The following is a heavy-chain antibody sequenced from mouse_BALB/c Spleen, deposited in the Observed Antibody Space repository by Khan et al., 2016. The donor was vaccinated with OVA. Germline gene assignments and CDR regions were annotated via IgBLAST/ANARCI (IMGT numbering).Heavy chain of an antibody. CDR3: ARVYGGDFDY. J-gene: IGHJ2*01. CDR1: GYSIPSDYA. Sequence: EVQLQESGPGLVKPSQSLSLTCTVTGYSIPSDYAWNWIRQFPGNKLEWMGFISYSGNTNYNPSLKSRISITRDTTKNQFFLQLNSVTTADTATYYCARVYGGDFDYWGQGTTLTVSS. CDR2: ISYSGNT. V-gene: IGHV3-2*02. D-gene: IGHD1-1*01.